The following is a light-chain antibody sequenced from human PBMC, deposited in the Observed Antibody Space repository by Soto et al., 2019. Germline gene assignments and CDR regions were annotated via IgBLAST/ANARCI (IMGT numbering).Light chain of an antibody. Sequence: DIQVTQSPSTLSASVGARVTITCGASHSIGTWLAWYQQKPGKAPKRLFFDASTLESGVPSRFSGSGSGTDFTLTVSSLQPDDFATYYCQQYSDSTGAFGQGTKVDIK. CDR1: HSIGTW. CDR2: DAS. V-gene: IGKV1-5*01. CDR3: QQYSDSTGA. J-gene: IGKJ1*01.